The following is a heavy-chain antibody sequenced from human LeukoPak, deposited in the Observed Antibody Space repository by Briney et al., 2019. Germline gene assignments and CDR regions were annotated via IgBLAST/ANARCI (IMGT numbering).Heavy chain of an antibody. J-gene: IGHJ4*02. CDR1: GYTFTGYY. V-gene: IGHV1-2*06. Sequence: ASVKVSCKTSGYTFTGYYLHWVRQAPGQGLEWMGRINPNNGDTHYAQRFQGRVTMTRGTSTSTAYMELSRLRSDDTAVYYCARNDYGSGIYYWGQGTLVTVSS. D-gene: IGHD3-10*01. CDR3: ARNDYGSGIYY. CDR2: INPNNGDT.